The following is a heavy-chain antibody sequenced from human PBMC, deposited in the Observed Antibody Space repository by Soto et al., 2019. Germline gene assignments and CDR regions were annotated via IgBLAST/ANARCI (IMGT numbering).Heavy chain of an antibody. CDR1: GGSIISYC. Sequence: FENLFLTCTVFGGSIISYCRRRVRQPPGKGLEWIGYIYYSGSTNYNPSLKSRVTISVDTSKNQFSLKLSSVTAADTAVYYCAGYCDSSGYFGSWGQGTLVTVSS. CDR3: AGYCDSSGYFGS. CDR2: IYYSGST. J-gene: IGHJ5*02. V-gene: IGHV4-59*01. D-gene: IGHD3-22*01.